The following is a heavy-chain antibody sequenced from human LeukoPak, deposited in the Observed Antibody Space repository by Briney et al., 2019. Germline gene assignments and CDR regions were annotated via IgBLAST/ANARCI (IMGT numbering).Heavy chain of an antibody. CDR3: ARLSVVVTAISGYDY. Sequence: SETLSLTCTVSGGSISNYDWSWIRQPAGKGLEWIGRIYTSGSTNYNPSLKSRVTMSEDTSKNQISLKLRSVTAADTAVYYCARLSVVVTAISGYDYWGQGTLVTVSS. CDR2: IYTSGST. D-gene: IGHD2-21*02. J-gene: IGHJ4*02. CDR1: GGSISNYD. V-gene: IGHV4-4*07.